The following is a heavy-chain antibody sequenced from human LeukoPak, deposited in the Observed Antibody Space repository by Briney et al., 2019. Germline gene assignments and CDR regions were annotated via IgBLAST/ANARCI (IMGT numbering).Heavy chain of an antibody. CDR2: IYSGGST. V-gene: IGHV3-53*01. Sequence: PGGSLRLSCAASGFTVSNSYMCWVRRAAGKGLEWVALIYSGGSTYYADSVKGRFTISRDNSKNTLHLQMNSLRAEDTAVYYCVRNSGELGAWGQGTLVTVSS. D-gene: IGHD2-21*01. CDR3: VRNSGELGA. CDR1: GFTVSNSY. J-gene: IGHJ5*02.